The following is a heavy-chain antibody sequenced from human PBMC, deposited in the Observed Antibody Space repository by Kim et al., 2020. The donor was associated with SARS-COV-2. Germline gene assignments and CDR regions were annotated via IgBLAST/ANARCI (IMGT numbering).Heavy chain of an antibody. CDR3: TTTTIIAVADHFDY. CDR2: IKSKTDGGTT. D-gene: IGHD6-19*01. CDR1: GFTFSNAW. Sequence: GGSLRLSCAASGFTFSNAWMSWVRQAPGKGLEWVGRIKSKTDGGTTDYAAPVKGRFTISRDDSKNTLYLQMNSLKTEDTAVYYCTTTTIIAVADHFDYWGQGTLVTVSS. J-gene: IGHJ4*02. V-gene: IGHV3-15*01.